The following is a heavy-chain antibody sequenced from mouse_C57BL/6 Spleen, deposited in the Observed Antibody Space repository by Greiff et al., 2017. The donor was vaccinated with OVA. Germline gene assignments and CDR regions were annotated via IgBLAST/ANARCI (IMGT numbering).Heavy chain of an antibody. D-gene: IGHD1-1*01. CDR2: ILPGSGST. J-gene: IGHJ4*01. CDR3: ARGIYYGSSYDYYATDY. Sequence: QVQLKESGAELMKPGASVKLSCKATGYTFTGYWIEWVKQRPGHGLEWIGEILPGSGSTNYNEKFKGKATFTAAPSSNTAYLQLRSLTTEDSAIYYCARGIYYGSSYDYYATDYWGQGTSVTVSS. V-gene: IGHV1-9*01. CDR1: GYTFTGYW.